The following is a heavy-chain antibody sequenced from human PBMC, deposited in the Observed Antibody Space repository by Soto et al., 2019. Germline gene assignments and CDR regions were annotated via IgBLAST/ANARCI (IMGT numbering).Heavy chain of an antibody. D-gene: IGHD3-16*01. J-gene: IGHJ4*02. CDR1: GFTFSNDW. Sequence: GGSLRLSCAASGFTFSNDWMTWVRQAPGKGLEWIGRIKSKRDGGTIDDAAPVRGRFTISRDDSTNTLFLQMNNLKTEDTAIYYCTRGAPSGTFYDYWGQGILVTVSS. V-gene: IGHV3-15*01. CDR3: TRGAPSGTFYDY. CDR2: IKSKRDGGTI.